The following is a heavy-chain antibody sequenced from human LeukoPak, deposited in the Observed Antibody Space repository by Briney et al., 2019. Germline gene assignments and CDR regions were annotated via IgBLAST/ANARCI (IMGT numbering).Heavy chain of an antibody. CDR3: AKASPSSSWTPEYFDY. Sequence: GGSLRLSCAASGFTFSSYGMHWVRQAPGKGLEWVAVISYDGSNKYYADSVKGRFTISRDNSKNTLYLQMNSLRAEDTAVYYCAKASPSSSWTPEYFDYWGQGTLVTVSS. D-gene: IGHD6-13*01. J-gene: IGHJ4*02. CDR2: ISYDGSNK. CDR1: GFTFSSYG. V-gene: IGHV3-30*18.